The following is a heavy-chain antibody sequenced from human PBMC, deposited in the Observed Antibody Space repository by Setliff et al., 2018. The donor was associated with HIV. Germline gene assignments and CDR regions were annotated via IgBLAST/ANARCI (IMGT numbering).Heavy chain of an antibody. CDR3: STYGGNKWGSFDF. V-gene: IGHV4-4*02. CDR1: GGSISSSNW. CDR2: IYHRGSA. Sequence: SDTLSLPCGGSGGSISSSNWGSWGRQSPGKGLEWIGEIYHRGSANYNTSLKRRVTMSVDKSKTVFSLRMTSVTAADTAVYYGSTYGGNKWGSFDFWGPGTLVTVSS. D-gene: IGHD7-27*01. J-gene: IGHJ4*02.